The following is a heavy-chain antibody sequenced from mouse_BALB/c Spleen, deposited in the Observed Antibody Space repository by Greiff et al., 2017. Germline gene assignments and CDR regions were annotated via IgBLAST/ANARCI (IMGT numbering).Heavy chain of an antibody. V-gene: IGHV5-6*01. CDR2: ISSGGSYT. Sequence: EVQGVESGGDLVKPGGSLKLSCAASGFTFSSYGMSWVRQTPDKRLEWVATISSGGSYTYYPDSVKGRFTISRDNAKNTLYLQMSSLKSEDTAMYYCARHGGYNAFAYWGQGTLVTVSA. CDR3: ARHGGYNAFAY. J-gene: IGHJ3*01. D-gene: IGHD1-1*02. CDR1: GFTFSSYG.